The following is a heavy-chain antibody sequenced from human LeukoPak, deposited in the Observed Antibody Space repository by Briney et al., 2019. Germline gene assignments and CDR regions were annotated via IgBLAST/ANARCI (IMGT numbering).Heavy chain of an antibody. D-gene: IGHD3-22*01. CDR3: AKDFSSGYYYFDY. J-gene: IGHJ4*02. CDR1: GFTFSSYS. CDR2: ISSSSSYI. Sequence: GGSLRLSCAASGFTFSSYSMNWVRQAPGKGLEWVSSISSSSSYIYYADSVKGRFTISRDNAKNSLFLQMNSLRPEDTALYYCAKDFSSGYYYFDYWGQGTLVTVSS. V-gene: IGHV3-21*04.